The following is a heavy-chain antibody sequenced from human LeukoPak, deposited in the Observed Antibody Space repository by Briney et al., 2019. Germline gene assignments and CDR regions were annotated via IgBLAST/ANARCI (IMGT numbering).Heavy chain of an antibody. J-gene: IGHJ4*02. D-gene: IGHD3-22*01. CDR1: GYSFSEFS. CDR2: ISVRSNYR. CDR3: VSLRRNNDRNGYYYYDDY. Sequence: GGSLTLSCAASGYSFSEFSVNWVRQAPGKGLEWVSSISVRSNYRYYADSVRGRFTISRDDARDSLFLQMNILRAEDTAVYLCVSLRRNNDRNGYYYYDDYWAQGTLVTVSS. V-gene: IGHV3-21*01.